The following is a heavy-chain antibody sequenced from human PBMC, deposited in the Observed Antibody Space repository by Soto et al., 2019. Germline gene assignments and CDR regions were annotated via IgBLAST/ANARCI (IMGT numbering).Heavy chain of an antibody. V-gene: IGHV3-13*05. Sequence: GGSLRLSCAASGFTFSTYDMHWVRQVPGKGLEWVSAIGSAHDPYYLGSVKGRFSISRENAKNSLYLQMNSLTTRDTAVYYCARAYLGRLPRRADYYYALDVWGQGTTVTVSS. CDR2: IGSAHDP. CDR1: GFTFSTYD. D-gene: IGHD1-26*01. J-gene: IGHJ6*02. CDR3: ARAYLGRLPRRADYYYALDV.